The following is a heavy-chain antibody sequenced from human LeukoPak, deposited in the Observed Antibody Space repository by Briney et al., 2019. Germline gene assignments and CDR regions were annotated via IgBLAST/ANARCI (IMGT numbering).Heavy chain of an antibody. D-gene: IGHD1-26*01. J-gene: IGHJ4*02. CDR1: GGSITTTNW. CDR3: TRESGAFSPFGF. CDR2: VHLSGAT. Sequence: SGTLSLTCAVSGGSITTTNWWSWVRQPPGKGLEWIGEVHLSGATNYNPSLESRVSMSIDKSKNHLSLEVTSVTAADTAIYHCTRESGAFSPFGFWGQGTLLTVSS. V-gene: IGHV4-4*02.